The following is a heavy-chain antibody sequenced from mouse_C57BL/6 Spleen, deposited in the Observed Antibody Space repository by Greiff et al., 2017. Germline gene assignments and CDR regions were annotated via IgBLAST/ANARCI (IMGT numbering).Heavy chain of an antibody. Sequence: EVQLQQSGPELVKPGASVKIPCKASGYTFTDYNMDWVKQSHGKSLEWIGDINPNNGGTIYNQKFKGKATLTVDKSSSTAYMELRSLTSEDTAVYYCARDYYYGSSKSFAYWGQGTLVTVSA. D-gene: IGHD1-1*01. J-gene: IGHJ3*01. V-gene: IGHV1-18*01. CDR1: GYTFTDYN. CDR2: INPNNGGT. CDR3: ARDYYYGSSKSFAY.